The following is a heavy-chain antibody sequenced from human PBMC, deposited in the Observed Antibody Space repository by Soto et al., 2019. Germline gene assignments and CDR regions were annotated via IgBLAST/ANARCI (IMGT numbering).Heavy chain of an antibody. CDR2: IYYSGTT. CDR3: ARLGGFYQSLDS. V-gene: IGHV4-39*07. D-gene: IGHD3-22*01. Sequence: SATLSLTCSVSGGSISSSSHYWGWIRQPPGKGLEWIGSIYYSGTTTYNPSFKSRLTISVDSSKNQFSLKLTSVTAADTAVYYCARLGGFYQSLDSWGQGALVTVSS. J-gene: IGHJ5*01. CDR1: GGSISSSSHY.